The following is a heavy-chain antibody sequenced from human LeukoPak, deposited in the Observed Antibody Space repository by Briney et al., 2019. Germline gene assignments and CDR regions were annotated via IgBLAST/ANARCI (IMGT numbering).Heavy chain of an antibody. V-gene: IGHV1-8*03. D-gene: IGHD6-19*01. Sequence: GASVKVSCKTSGYTFTTYDINWARQATGQGLEWMGWMNPKSGNTGYAQKFQGRVTITRDTSISTAYMELSSLRSEDTAVYYCARVAGSIDYWGQGTLVTVSS. CDR2: MNPKSGNT. CDR1: GYTFTTYD. J-gene: IGHJ4*02. CDR3: ARVAGSIDY.